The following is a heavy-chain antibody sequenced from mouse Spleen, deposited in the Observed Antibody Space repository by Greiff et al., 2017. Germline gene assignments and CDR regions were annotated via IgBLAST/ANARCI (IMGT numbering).Heavy chain of an antibody. CDR1: GYTFTSYG. CDR3: ARRDGGWYFDV. V-gene: IGHV1-81*01. J-gene: IGHJ1*03. D-gene: IGHD3-3*01. Sequence: VQLQQSGAELARPGASVKLSCKASGYTFTSYGISWVKQRTGQGLEWIGEIYPRSGNTYYNEKFKGKATLTADKSSSTAYMELRSLTSEDSAVYFCARRDGGWYFDVWGTGTTVTVSP. CDR2: IYPRSGNT.